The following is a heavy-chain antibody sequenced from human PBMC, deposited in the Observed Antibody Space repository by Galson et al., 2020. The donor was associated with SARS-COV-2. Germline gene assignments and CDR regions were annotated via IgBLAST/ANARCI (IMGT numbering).Heavy chain of an antibody. Sequence: GESLKISCAASGFPFSSYSMNWVRQAPGKGLEWVSSISAGSSYIYYADSVKGRFTISRDNARNSLYLQMNSLRVEDTAVYYCARVGGMATTPANYYYYGLDVWGQGTTVTVSS. D-gene: IGHD2-15*01. J-gene: IGHJ6*02. CDR3: ARVGGMATTPANYYYYGLDV. CDR2: ISAGSSYI. V-gene: IGHV3-21*06. CDR1: GFPFSSYS.